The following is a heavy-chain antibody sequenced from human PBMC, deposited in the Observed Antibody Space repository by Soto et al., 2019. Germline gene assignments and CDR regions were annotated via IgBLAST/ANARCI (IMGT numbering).Heavy chain of an antibody. CDR1: GFTLSNAW. J-gene: IGHJ6*02. Sequence: GGSLRLSCAASGFTLSNAWMSWVRQAPGKGLEWVGRIKSKTDGGTTDYAAPVKGRFTISRDDSKNTLYLQMNSLKTEDTAVYYCTTDPYFERGMDVWGQGTTVTVSS. D-gene: IGHD3-9*01. CDR3: TTDPYFERGMDV. V-gene: IGHV3-15*01. CDR2: IKSKTDGGTT.